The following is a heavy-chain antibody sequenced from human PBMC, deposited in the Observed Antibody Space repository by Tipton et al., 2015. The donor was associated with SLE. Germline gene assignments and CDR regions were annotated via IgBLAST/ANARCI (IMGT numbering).Heavy chain of an antibody. Sequence: TLSLTCTVSGGSISSGDYYWSWIRQPPGKGLEWIGYIYYSGSTYYNPSLKSRVTISVDTSKNQFSLKLSSVTAADTAVYYCAVQLRFLEWLPLPVWGQGTMVTVSS. CDR3: AVQLRFLEWLPLPV. J-gene: IGHJ3*01. D-gene: IGHD3-3*01. CDR1: GGSISSGDYY. V-gene: IGHV4-30-4*08. CDR2: IYYSGST.